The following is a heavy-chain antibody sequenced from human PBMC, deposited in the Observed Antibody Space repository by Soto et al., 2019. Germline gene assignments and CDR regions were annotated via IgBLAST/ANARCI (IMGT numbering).Heavy chain of an antibody. V-gene: IGHV1-2*04. CDR1: GYTFTGYY. CDR3: ARGGSGSYPYYYYYYGMDV. Sequence: ASVKVSCKASGYTFTGYYMHWVRQAPGQGLEWMGWINPNSGGTNYAQKFQGWVTMTRDTSISTAYMELSRLRSDDTAVYYCARGGSGSYPYYYYYYGMDVWGQGTTVTSP. D-gene: IGHD3-10*01. CDR2: INPNSGGT. J-gene: IGHJ6*02.